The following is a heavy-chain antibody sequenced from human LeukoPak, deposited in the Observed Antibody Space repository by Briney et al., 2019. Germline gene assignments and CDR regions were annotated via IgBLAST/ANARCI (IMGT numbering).Heavy chain of an antibody. J-gene: IGHJ5*02. D-gene: IGHD5-12*01. CDR1: GGSISSYY. V-gene: IGHV4-39*01. Sequence: SETLSLSCTVSGGSISSYYWGWIRQPPGKGLEWIGSIHYSGSTYNNPSLKSRVTISVDTSKNQFSLKLSSVTAADTAVYYCARRLTVATAGRFDPWGQGTLVTVSS. CDR2: IHYSGST. CDR3: ARRLTVATAGRFDP.